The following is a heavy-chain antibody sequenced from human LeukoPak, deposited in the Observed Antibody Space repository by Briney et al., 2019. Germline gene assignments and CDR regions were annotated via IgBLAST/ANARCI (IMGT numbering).Heavy chain of an antibody. D-gene: IGHD6-13*01. V-gene: IGHV3-7*03. Sequence: GGSLRLSSEASGFTFSSYWMSWARQAPGKGLEWVANIKQDGSEEYYVDSVKGRFTISRDNAKNSLYLQMTSLKTEDMALYFCAKDTFSSTWTYFDYWGQGTLVTVSS. CDR2: IKQDGSEE. CDR1: GFTFSSYW. J-gene: IGHJ4*02. CDR3: AKDTFSSTWTYFDY.